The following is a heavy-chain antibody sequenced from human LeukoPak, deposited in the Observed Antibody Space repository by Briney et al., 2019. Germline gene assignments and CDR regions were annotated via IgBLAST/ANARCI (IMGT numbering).Heavy chain of an antibody. CDR2: IYHSGST. CDR3: ARDNVSSWYSPYYYYGLDV. V-gene: IGHV4-38-2*01. D-gene: IGHD6-13*01. J-gene: IGHJ6*04. CDR1: GYSISSGYY. Sequence: SETLSHTCAVSGYSISSGYYWGWIRQPPGKGLEWIGSIYHSGSTYYNPSLKSRVTISVDTSKNQFSLKLSSVTAADTAVYYCARDNVSSWYSPYYYYGLDVWGKGTTVTVSS.